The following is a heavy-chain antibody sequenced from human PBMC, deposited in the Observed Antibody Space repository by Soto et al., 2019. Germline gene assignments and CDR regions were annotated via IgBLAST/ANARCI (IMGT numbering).Heavy chain of an antibody. CDR2: NIPIFGTV. V-gene: IGHV1-69*12. CDR1: GGTFSNYP. J-gene: IGHJ2*01. Sequence: QVQLVQSGAEVKKPGSSVKVSCKASGGTFSNYPISWVRQAPGQGLEWMGGNIPIFGTVNYAQKFQGRGTITADESTSTAYMELSSLRSEDTAVYYCARGNHRWLQLWYFDLWGRGTLVTVSS. D-gene: IGHD5-12*01. CDR3: ARGNHRWLQLWYFDL.